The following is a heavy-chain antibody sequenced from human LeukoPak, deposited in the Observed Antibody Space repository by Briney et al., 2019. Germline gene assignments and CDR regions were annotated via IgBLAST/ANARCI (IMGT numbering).Heavy chain of an antibody. CDR1: GYPFTTYW. V-gene: IGHV5-51*01. CDR2: INPANSDT. CDR3: ARNYGEQHYFDY. Sequence: GESLQISCKGSGYPFTTYWIAWVRPMPGKGLEYMGIINPANSDTRYSPSFQGQVTISADKSISTAYLQWRSLKTSDTAMYYCARNYGEQHYFDYWGQGTLVTVSS. D-gene: IGHD4-17*01. J-gene: IGHJ4*02.